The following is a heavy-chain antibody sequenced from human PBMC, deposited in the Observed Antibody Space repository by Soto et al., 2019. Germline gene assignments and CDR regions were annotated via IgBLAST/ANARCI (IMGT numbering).Heavy chain of an antibody. J-gene: IGHJ3*02. CDR1: GGSISSGGYS. D-gene: IGHD5-12*01. CDR2: MYHSGST. Sequence: TLSLTCAVSGGSISSGGYSWSWIRQPPGKGLEWIGYMYHSGSTYYNPSLKSRVTISVDRSKNQFSLKLSSVTAADTAVYYCARVVDDSGYDFGWYAFDIWGQGTMVTVSS. CDR3: ARVVDDSGYDFGWYAFDI. V-gene: IGHV4-30-2*01.